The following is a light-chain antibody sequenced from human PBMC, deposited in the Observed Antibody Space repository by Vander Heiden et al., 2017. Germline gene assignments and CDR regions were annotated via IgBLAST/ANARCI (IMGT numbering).Light chain of an antibody. CDR2: GKN. Sequence: QSVLTQPPSVSGAPGQRVTIPCAGSSSNSGAGYDVHWYQQLPGTAPKLHIDGKNNRPSGVPDRFSGSKSGTSASLGITGLQAEDEADYYCQSYDSSLSEYVFGTGTKVTVL. J-gene: IGLJ1*01. V-gene: IGLV1-40*01. CDR1: SSNSGAGYD. CDR3: QSYDSSLSEYV.